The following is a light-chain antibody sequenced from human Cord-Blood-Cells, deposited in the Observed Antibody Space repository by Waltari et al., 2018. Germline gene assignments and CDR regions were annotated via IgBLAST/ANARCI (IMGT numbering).Light chain of an antibody. CDR1: SSDVGGYNY. CDR2: DVS. Sequence: QSALTQPASVSGSPGQSITISCTGTSSDVGGYNYVSWYQQHPGKAHKLMIYDVSQLPSGVANRFSGSKSCNTASLTISGLQAEDKADYYCSSYTSSSTLVFGGGTKLTVL. CDR3: SSYTSSSTLV. V-gene: IGLV2-14*01. J-gene: IGLJ2*01.